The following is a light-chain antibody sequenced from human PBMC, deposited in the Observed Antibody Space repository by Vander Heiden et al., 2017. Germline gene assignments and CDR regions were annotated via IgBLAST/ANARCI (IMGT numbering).Light chain of an antibody. J-gene: IGLJ1*01. Sequence: QSVLTQPPSVSGAPGQSVHISCTWRSHNIGAGYVVHVYQQLPGTAPNLLIYGNSNRPSGVPDRFSGSKSGTSASLAITGLQAEDGADYYCQSYDSSLSGSVVFGTGTKLTVL. CDR2: GNS. CDR1: SHNIGAGYV. CDR3: QSYDSSLSGSVV. V-gene: IGLV1-40*01.